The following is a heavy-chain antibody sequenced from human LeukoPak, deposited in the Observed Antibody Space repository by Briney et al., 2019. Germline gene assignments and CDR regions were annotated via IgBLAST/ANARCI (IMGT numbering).Heavy chain of an antibody. CDR2: INPNSGGT. V-gene: IGHV1-2*02. CDR3: ARDRIIGDYVWFDP. CDR1: GYTFTGYY. Sequence: ASVKVSCKASGYTFTGYYMHWVRQAPGQGLEWMGWINPNSGGTNYAQKFQGRVTMTRDTSISTAYMELSRLRSDDTAVYYCARDRIIGDYVWFDPWGQGTLVTVSS. D-gene: IGHD4-17*01. J-gene: IGHJ5*02.